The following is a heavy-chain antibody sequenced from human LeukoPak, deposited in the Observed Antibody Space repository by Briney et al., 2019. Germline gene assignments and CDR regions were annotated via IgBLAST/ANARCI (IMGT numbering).Heavy chain of an antibody. CDR3: ARDGFGTGSN. CDR2: IKQDGSEK. V-gene: IGHV3-7*03. J-gene: IGHJ4*02. CDR1: GLTFSNYW. D-gene: IGHD3-16*01. Sequence: GGSLRLSCAASGLTFSNYWMDWVRQAPGKGLEWVANIKQDGSEKNYVDSVKGRLIISRDNAKNSLYLQMNTLRADDTAVYYCARDGFGTGSNWGQGTLVTVSS.